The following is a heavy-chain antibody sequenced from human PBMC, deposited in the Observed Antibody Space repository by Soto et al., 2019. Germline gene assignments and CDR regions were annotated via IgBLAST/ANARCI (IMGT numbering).Heavy chain of an antibody. Sequence: SETLSLTCGVSGVSISSDNWWTWVRQSPGKGLEWMGEISHSGRTTYSPSLKSRVALSVEKSSNQFSLDLNFVTTADAAMYYCARAAVARRCLVFGAQGAVVTVAS. CDR1: GVSISSDNW. CDR3: ARAAVARRCLVF. CDR2: ISHSGRT. J-gene: IGHJ1*01. D-gene: IGHD2-21*01. V-gene: IGHV4-4*02.